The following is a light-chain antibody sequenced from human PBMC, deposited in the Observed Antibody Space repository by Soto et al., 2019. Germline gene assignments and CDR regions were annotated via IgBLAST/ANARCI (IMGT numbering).Light chain of an antibody. Sequence: ESVLTQSPGTLSLSPGERATLSCRASQSVSSNSLAWYQQKPGQAPRLLIYGASSRATGTPDRFSGSGSGTAFTLTISRREPEDFAVYYCQQFGGSPPSWTFGQGTKVEI. J-gene: IGKJ1*01. V-gene: IGKV3-20*01. CDR2: GAS. CDR1: QSVSSNS. CDR3: QQFGGSPPSWT.